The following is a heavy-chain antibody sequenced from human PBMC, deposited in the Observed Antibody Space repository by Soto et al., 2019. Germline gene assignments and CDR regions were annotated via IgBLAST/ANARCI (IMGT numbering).Heavy chain of an antibody. V-gene: IGHV3-48*01. CDR1: GFTFSSYS. CDR3: ARVPGTDYYYYYYMDV. J-gene: IGHJ6*03. D-gene: IGHD1-1*01. Sequence: GGSLRLSCAASGFTFSSYSMNWVRQAPGKGLEWVSYISSSSSTIYYADCVKGRFTISRDNAKNSLYLQMNSLRAEDTAVYYCARVPGTDYYYYYYMDVWGKGTTVTVSS. CDR2: ISSSSSTI.